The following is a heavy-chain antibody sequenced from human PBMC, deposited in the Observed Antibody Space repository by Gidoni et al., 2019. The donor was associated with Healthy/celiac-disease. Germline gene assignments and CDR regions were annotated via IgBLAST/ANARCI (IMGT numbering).Heavy chain of an antibody. CDR2: INHSGST. CDR1: GGSFSGYS. Sequence: QVQLPQWGAGLLKPSETLSLTCAVYGGSFSGYSWSWIRQPPGKGLEWIGEINHSGSTNYNPSLKSRVTISVDTSKNQFSLKLSSVTAADTAVYYCARVSAFWYYDSSGYIPYDAFDIWGQGTMVTVSS. V-gene: IGHV4-34*01. D-gene: IGHD3-22*01. J-gene: IGHJ3*02. CDR3: ARVSAFWYYDSSGYIPYDAFDI.